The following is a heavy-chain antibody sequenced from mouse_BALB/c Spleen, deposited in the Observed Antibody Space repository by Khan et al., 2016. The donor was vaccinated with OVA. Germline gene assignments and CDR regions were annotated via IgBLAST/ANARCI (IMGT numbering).Heavy chain of an antibody. V-gene: IGHV5-6*01. Sequence: EVQGVESGGDLVKPGGSLKLSCAASGFTFSTYGMSWVRQTPDKRLEWVATVSTGGGYTYYPDSVKGRFTISRDNAKNTLYLQMSSLKSEDTAMLYCARIGYYYESEGFAYWGQGTLVTVSA. CDR2: VSTGGGYT. CDR1: GFTFSTYG. J-gene: IGHJ3*01. D-gene: IGHD1-1*01. CDR3: ARIGYYYESEGFAY.